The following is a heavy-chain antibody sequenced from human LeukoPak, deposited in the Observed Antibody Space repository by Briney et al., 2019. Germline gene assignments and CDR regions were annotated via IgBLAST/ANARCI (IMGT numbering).Heavy chain of an antibody. CDR1: GGSFSGYY. D-gene: IGHD3-16*01. Sequence: SETLSLTCAVYGGSFSGYYWSWIRQPPGKGLEWIGSIYYSGSTYYNPSLKSRVTISVDTSKNQFSLKLSSVTAADTAVYYCARQPQGGLDYWGQGTLVTVSS. CDR2: IYYSGST. J-gene: IGHJ4*02. V-gene: IGHV4-34*01. CDR3: ARQPQGGLDY.